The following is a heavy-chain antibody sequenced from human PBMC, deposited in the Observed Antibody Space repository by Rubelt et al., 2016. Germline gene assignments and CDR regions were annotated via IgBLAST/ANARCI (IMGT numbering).Heavy chain of an antibody. D-gene: IGHD1-26*01. J-gene: IGHJ3*02. V-gene: IGHV4-39*07. CDR2: IYYSGST. Sequence: QLQLQESGPGLLKSSETLSLTCTVSGGSISRSSYYWGWIRQPPGKGLEWIGSIYYSGSTYSNPSLKSRVTISVDTSKNQVSLKLNSVTTADTAVYSCARGLWGSASGPFDIWGLGTMVTVSS. CDR3: ARGLWGSASGPFDI. CDR1: GGSISRSSYY.